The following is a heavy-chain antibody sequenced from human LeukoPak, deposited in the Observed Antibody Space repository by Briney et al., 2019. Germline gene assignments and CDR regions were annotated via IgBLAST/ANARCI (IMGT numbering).Heavy chain of an antibody. V-gene: IGHV1-69*04. CDR1: GGTFSSYA. CDR3: ARASQKGLLWFGELSDYYYYYGMDV. J-gene: IGHJ6*02. CDR2: IIPILGIA. D-gene: IGHD3-10*01. Sequence: ASVKVSCKASGGTFSSYAISWVRQAPGQGLEWMGRIIPILGIANYAQKFQGRVTITADKSTSTAYMELSSLRSEDTAVYYCARASQKGLLWFGELSDYYYYYGMDVWGQGTTVTVSS.